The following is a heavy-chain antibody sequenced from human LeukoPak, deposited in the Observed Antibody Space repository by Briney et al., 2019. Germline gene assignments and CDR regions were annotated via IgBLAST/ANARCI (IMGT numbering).Heavy chain of an antibody. CDR2: IYYSGST. J-gene: IGHJ2*01. CDR1: GAPISGYS. V-gene: IGHV4-59*13. Sequence: KPSETLSLTGTVSGAPISGYSGTWIRQPPGKDLEWLGIIYYSGSTNYNPSLKSRVTISVDTSKNQFSLKLSSVTAADTAVYYCARDWGTQGYRGYFDLWGRGTLVTVSS. CDR3: ARDWGTQGYRGYFDL. D-gene: IGHD1-1*01.